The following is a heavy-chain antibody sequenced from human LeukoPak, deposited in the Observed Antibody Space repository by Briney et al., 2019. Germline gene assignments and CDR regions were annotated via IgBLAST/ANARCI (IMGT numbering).Heavy chain of an antibody. V-gene: IGHV1-2*02. J-gene: IGHJ5*02. CDR3: ARGGSGSYFSWLDP. Sequence: EASVKVSCKASGYTFTGYYIHWVRQAPGQGLECVGWINPNSGGTSYAQKFQGRVTMTRDTSISTAYMELSRLRSDDTAVYYCARGGSGSYFSWLDPWGQGTLVTVSS. D-gene: IGHD3-10*01. CDR2: INPNSGGT. CDR1: GYTFTGYY.